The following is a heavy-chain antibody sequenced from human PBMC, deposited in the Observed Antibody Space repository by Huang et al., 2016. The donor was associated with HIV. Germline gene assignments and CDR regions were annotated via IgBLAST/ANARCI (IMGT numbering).Heavy chain of an antibody. CDR1: GFTFSSYW. J-gene: IGHJ4*02. CDR3: ARRLRYYYGSGRTSGYFDY. Sequence: EVQLVESGGGLVQPGGSLRLPCTASGFTFSSYWMSWVGRARGKGREWVDNIKQDGSGKYYVDSEKGRFAISRDSAKNSLYLQMNSLRAEDTAMYYCARRLRYYYGSGRTSGYFDYWGQGTLVTVSS. V-gene: IGHV3-7*01. D-gene: IGHD3-10*01. CDR2: IKQDGSGK.